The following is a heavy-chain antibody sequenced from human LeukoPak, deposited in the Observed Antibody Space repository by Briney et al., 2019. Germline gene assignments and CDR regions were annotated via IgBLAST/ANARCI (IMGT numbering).Heavy chain of an antibody. CDR2: INPNSGGT. D-gene: IGHD6-19*01. CDR3: ARVLYSSGWYIGVADY. J-gene: IGHJ4*02. V-gene: IGHV1-2*02. Sequence: ASVKVSCKPSGYTFTGYYMHWVRQAPGQGLEWMGWINPNSGGTNYAQKFQGRVTMTRDTSISTAYMELSRLRSDDTAVYYCARVLYSSGWYIGVADYWGQGTLVTVSS. CDR1: GYTFTGYY.